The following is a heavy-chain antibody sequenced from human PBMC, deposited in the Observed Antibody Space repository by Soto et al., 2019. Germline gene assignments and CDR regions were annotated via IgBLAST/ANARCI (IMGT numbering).Heavy chain of an antibody. V-gene: IGHV4-59*12. Sequence: SETLSLTCTVSGGSISSYYWSWIRQPPGRGLEWIGYIYYSGSTNYNPSLKSRVTISADTSKNQFSLKLSSVTAADTAVYYCARETIYMDVWGKGTTVTVSS. D-gene: IGHD3-3*01. CDR3: ARETIYMDV. CDR2: IYYSGST. J-gene: IGHJ6*03. CDR1: GGSISSYY.